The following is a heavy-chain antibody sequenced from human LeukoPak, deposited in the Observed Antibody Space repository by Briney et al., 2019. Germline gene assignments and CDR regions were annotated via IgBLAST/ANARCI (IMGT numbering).Heavy chain of an antibody. D-gene: IGHD2-15*01. CDR2: IIPIFGTA. CDR3: ATYCSGGSCLFDY. CDR1: GGTFSSYA. V-gene: IGHV1-69*05. J-gene: IGHJ4*02. Sequence: ASVKVFCKASGGTFSSYAIIWVRQAPGQGLEWMGGIIPIFGTANYAQKFQGRVTITTDESTSTAYMELSSLRSEDTAVYYCATYCSGGSCLFDYWGQGTLVTVSS.